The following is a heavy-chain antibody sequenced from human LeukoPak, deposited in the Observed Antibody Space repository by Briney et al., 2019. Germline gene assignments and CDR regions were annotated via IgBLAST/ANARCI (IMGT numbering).Heavy chain of an antibody. CDR3: VKVAPSDYYDTTGYWGDH. CDR2: ISGSGGST. CDR1: GFTFSSYA. V-gene: IGHV3-23*01. Sequence: GGSLRLSCAASGFTFSSYAMNWVRQAPGKGLEWVSTISGSGGSTYNADSVKGRFTISRDNSKNTLYLQMNSLRAEDTAVYYCVKVAPSDYYDTTGYWGDHWGQGTLVTVSS. J-gene: IGHJ4*02. D-gene: IGHD3-22*01.